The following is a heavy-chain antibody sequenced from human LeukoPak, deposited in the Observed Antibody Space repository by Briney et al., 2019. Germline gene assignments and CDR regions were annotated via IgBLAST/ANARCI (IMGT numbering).Heavy chain of an antibody. CDR3: ARAEKAVTGTLDS. V-gene: IGHV4-34*01. D-gene: IGHD6-19*01. J-gene: IGHJ4*02. Sequence: PSETLSLTCDVYGGSFSGYYWSWIRQPPGKGPEWIGGINHSGSTIYNPSLKSRVTISTDTSKNQFSLRLTSVTAADTAVYYCARAEKAVTGTLDSWGQGTLITVSS. CDR2: INHSGST. CDR1: GGSFSGYY.